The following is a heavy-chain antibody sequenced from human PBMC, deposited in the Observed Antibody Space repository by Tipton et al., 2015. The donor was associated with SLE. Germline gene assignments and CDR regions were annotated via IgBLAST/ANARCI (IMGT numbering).Heavy chain of an antibody. CDR2: IYFAGNI. D-gene: IGHD3-3*01. J-gene: IGHJ1*01. CDR3: ATNYDFLEYFQH. Sequence: TLSLTCTVSGDSINSNSFYGGWIRQPPGRGLEWLGTIYFAGNIYHNPSLKSRVTMSLDTSKNQFSLKLSSVTAADTALYYCATNYDFLEYFQHWGQGTLVTASS. CDR1: GDSINSNSFY. V-gene: IGHV4-39*07.